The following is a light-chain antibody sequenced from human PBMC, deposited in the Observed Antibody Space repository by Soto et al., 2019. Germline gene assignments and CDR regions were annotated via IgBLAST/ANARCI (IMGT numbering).Light chain of an antibody. V-gene: IGLV3-21*02. CDR3: QVWDESSDHPGV. CDR2: DDD. J-gene: IGLJ1*01. Sequence: SYELTQPPSVSVALGQTATITRGGKNIGVKSVHWYQLRPGQAPVLVVYDDDDRPSGIPERFSGSNSGNTATLTIARVEAGDEADYCCQVWDESSDHPGVFGTGTKVTVL. CDR1: NIGVKS.